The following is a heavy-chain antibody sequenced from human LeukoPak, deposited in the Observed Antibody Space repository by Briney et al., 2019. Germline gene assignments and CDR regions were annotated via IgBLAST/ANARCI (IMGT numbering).Heavy chain of an antibody. D-gene: IGHD2-2*01. V-gene: IGHV3-23*01. CDR1: GFTFSSYA. J-gene: IGHJ5*02. Sequence: PGGSLRLSCAVSGFTFSSYAMSWVRHAPGEGLEWVSAISDSGGTTYYADSVKGRFTISRDNSKNTLYLQMNSRRGEDTAVYYCAKLTRGYCSSTACPNWFDPWGQGTLVTVSS. CDR3: AKLTRGYCSSTACPNWFDP. CDR2: ISDSGGTT.